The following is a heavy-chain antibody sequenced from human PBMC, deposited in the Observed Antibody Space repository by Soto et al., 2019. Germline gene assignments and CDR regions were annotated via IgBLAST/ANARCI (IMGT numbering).Heavy chain of an antibody. D-gene: IGHD2-2*01. V-gene: IGHV1-18*01. Sequence: ASVKVSCKASGYTFTSYGISWVRQAPGQGLEWMGWISAYNGNTNYAQKLQGRVTMTTDTSTSTAYMELRSLRSDDTAVYYCARGRRRGIVVVPAAYDYWGQGTLVTVSS. J-gene: IGHJ4*02. CDR2: ISAYNGNT. CDR3: ARGRRRGIVVVPAAYDY. CDR1: GYTFTSYG.